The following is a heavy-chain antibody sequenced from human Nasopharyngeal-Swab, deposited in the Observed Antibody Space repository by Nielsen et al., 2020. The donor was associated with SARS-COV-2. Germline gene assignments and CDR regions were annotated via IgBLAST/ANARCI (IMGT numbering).Heavy chain of an antibody. V-gene: IGHV1-2*02. D-gene: IGHD7-27*01. CDR2: MKPNSGGT. J-gene: IGHJ3*02. CDR3: AREVFESGDRGAFDI. Sequence: ASVKVSCKASGYTFTGYYMHWVRQAPGQGLEWMGWMKPNSGGTKYAQKFQGRVTMTRDPSISTAYMELSRLRSDDTAVYYCAREVFESGDRGAFDIWGQGTMVTVSS. CDR1: GYTFTGYY.